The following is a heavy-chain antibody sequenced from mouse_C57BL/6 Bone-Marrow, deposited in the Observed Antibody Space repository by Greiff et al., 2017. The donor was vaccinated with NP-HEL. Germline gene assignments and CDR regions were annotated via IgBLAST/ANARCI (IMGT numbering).Heavy chain of an antibody. D-gene: IGHD2-1*01. CDR2: IDPENGDT. J-gene: IGHJ4*01. CDR3: TTDYGKTDY. Sequence: VQLQQSGAELVRPGASVKLSCTASGFNIKDDYMHWVKQRPEQGLEWIGWIDPENGDTEYASKFQGKATITADTSSNTAYLQLSSLTSEDTAVYYCTTDYGKTDYWGQGTSVTVSS. CDR1: GFNIKDDY. V-gene: IGHV14-4*01.